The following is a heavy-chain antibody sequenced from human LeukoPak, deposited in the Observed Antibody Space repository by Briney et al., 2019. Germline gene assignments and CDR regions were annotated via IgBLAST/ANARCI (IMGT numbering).Heavy chain of an antibody. CDR1: GFDLTTYA. J-gene: IGHJ4*02. D-gene: IGHD1-14*01. V-gene: IGHV3-23*01. CDR3: ARTYNPDY. Sequence: GGSLRLSCAASGFDLTTYAMTWVRQAPAKGLEWVSSIRIGGGGTYYADSVKGRFTISRDNSKNTLYLQMNSLRVEDTAVYYCARTYNPDYWGQGTLVTVSS. CDR2: IRIGGGGT.